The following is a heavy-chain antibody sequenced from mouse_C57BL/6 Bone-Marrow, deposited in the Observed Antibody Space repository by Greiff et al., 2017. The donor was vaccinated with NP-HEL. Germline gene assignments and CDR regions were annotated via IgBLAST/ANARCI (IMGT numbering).Heavy chain of an antibody. Sequence: QVQLQQSGPELVKPGASVKISCKASGYAFSSSWMNWVKQRPGKGLEWIGRIYPGDGDTNYNGKFKGKATLTADKSSSTAYMQLSSLTSEDSAVYFCARQLRLRRFAYWGQGTLVTVSA. CDR1: GYAFSSSW. J-gene: IGHJ3*01. V-gene: IGHV1-82*01. D-gene: IGHD3-2*02. CDR2: IYPGDGDT. CDR3: ARQLRLRRFAY.